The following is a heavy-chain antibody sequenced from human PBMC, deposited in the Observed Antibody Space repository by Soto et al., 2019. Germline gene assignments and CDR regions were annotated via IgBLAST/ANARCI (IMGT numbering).Heavy chain of an antibody. D-gene: IGHD3-22*01. J-gene: IGHJ4*02. CDR2: IYYSGST. CDR1: GGSISSGDYY. V-gene: IGHV4-30-4*01. CDR3: ARVDTMIVRKKGHFDY. Sequence: TLSLTCTVSGGSISSGDYYWSWIRQPPGKGLEWIGYIYYSGSTYYNPSLKSRVTISVDTSKNQFSLKLSSVTAADTAVYYCARVDTMIVRKKGHFDYWGQGTLVTVSS.